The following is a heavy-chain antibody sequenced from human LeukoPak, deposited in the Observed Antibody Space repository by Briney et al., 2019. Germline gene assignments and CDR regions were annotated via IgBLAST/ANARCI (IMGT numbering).Heavy chain of an antibody. J-gene: IGHJ4*02. CDR3: AREGCSGGVCYFDY. Sequence: SETLSLTCTVSGGSNSYYYWTWIRQPAGKGLEWIGRISSSGTTNYHPSLRSRVTLSLDMSENQFSLKLSSVTAADTAVYFCAREGCSGGVCYFDYWGRGTLVTVSS. CDR1: GGSNSYYY. D-gene: IGHD2-15*01. CDR2: ISSSGTT. V-gene: IGHV4-4*07.